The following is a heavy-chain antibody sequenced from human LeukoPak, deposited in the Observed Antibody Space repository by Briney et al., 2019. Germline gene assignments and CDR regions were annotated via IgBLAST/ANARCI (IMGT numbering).Heavy chain of an antibody. V-gene: IGHV1-2*02. CDR2: INPNSGGT. CDR1: GYTFTGYF. CDR3: ARVDPASLAVHY. D-gene: IGHD6-19*01. J-gene: IGHJ4*02. Sequence: ASVTVSCKTSGYTFTGYFLHWVRQAPGQGLEWMGRINPNSGGTNFGQKFQDRVTMTRDTSIATAYMELSSLTSDDTAVYYCARVDPASLAVHYWGQGTLVTVSS.